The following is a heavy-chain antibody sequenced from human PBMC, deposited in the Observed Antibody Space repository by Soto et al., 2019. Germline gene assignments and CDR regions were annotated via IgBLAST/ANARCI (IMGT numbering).Heavy chain of an antibody. CDR2: VDPNGGGS. V-gene: IGHV1-2*04. Sequence: GASVKVSCKASGYTFPNFGISWVRQAPGQGLEWMGWVDPNGGGSNSAQKFQGSVTMTWDTSITTAYLDLTRLTTNDTATYFCATWVDYGDFEGFDFWGQGTLVTVSS. D-gene: IGHD4-17*01. CDR3: ATWVDYGDFEGFDF. CDR1: GYTFPNFG. J-gene: IGHJ4*02.